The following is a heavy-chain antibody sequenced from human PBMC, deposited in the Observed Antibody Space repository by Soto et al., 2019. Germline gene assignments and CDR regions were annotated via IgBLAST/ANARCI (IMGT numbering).Heavy chain of an antibody. Sequence: QVQLVQSGAEVKKPGSSMKISCKASGGTFSSYAVSWVRQAPGQGLEWMGGIIPIFGTANYAQKFQGRVTNTADESTSTAYMELSSLRSEDMVVYYCAREGIRSRSPFDYWGQGTLVTVSS. CDR2: IIPIFGTA. J-gene: IGHJ4*02. V-gene: IGHV1-69*01. CDR1: GGTFSSYA. CDR3: AREGIRSRSPFDY.